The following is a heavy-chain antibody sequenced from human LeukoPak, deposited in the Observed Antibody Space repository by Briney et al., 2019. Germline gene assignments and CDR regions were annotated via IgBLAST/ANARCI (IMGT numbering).Heavy chain of an antibody. CDR3: AKDDSRSWSAFDY. D-gene: IGHD6-13*01. CDR2: IYSGGST. CDR1: GFTVSSNY. V-gene: IGHV3-66*02. Sequence: PGGSLRLSCAASGFTVSSNYMSWVRQAPGKGLEWVSVIYSGGSTYYADSVKGRFTIPRDNSKNTLYVQMNSLRAEDTAVYYCAKDDSRSWSAFDYWGQGTLVTVSS. J-gene: IGHJ4*02.